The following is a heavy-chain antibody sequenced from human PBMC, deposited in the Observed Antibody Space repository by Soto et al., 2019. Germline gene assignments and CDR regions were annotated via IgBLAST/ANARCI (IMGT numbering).Heavy chain of an antibody. V-gene: IGHV3-74*01. D-gene: IGHD2-15*01. CDR2: LSNDGAIT. CDR1: GFTFSTYW. CDR3: ARDKVAEKGSLDY. Sequence: GGSLRLSCAASGFTFSTYWMHWVRQAPGKGLVLVSRLSNDGAITDYADSVKGRFTMSRDNAKNTVYLQMNSLRAEDTAVYYCARDKVAEKGSLDYWGQGTLVTVSS. J-gene: IGHJ4*02.